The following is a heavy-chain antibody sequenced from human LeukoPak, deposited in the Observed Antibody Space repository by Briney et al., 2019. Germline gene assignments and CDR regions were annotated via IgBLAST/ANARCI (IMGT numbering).Heavy chain of an antibody. CDR2: IRYDGSNK. D-gene: IGHD4-17*01. CDR1: GFTFSSYG. J-gene: IGHJ3*02. Sequence: GGSLRLSCAASGFTFSSYGMHWVRQAPGKGLEWVAFIRYDGSNKYYADSVKGRFTISRDNSKNTLYLQMNSLRAEDTAVYYCAKDLSWTTASPGAFDIWGQGTMVTVSS. CDR3: AKDLSWTTASPGAFDI. V-gene: IGHV3-30*02.